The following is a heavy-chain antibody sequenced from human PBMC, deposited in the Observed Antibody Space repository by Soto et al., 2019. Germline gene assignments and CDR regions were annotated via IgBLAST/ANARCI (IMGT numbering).Heavy chain of an antibody. Sequence: GGSLRLSCAASEFTFSNAWMSWVRQAPGKGLEWVGRIKSKTDGGTTDYAAPVKGRFTTSRDDSKNTLYLQMNSLKTEDTAVYYCTTDPTVAIPYYYYGMDVWGQGTTVTVSS. J-gene: IGHJ6*02. D-gene: IGHD6-19*01. CDR1: EFTFSNAW. CDR3: TTDPTVAIPYYYYGMDV. CDR2: IKSKTDGGTT. V-gene: IGHV3-15*01.